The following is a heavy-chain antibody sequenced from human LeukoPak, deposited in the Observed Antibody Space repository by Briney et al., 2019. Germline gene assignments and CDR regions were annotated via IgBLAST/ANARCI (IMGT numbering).Heavy chain of an antibody. J-gene: IGHJ4*02. CDR2: IWYDASNK. CDR1: GVSFSSYG. V-gene: IGHV3-33*01. Sequence: GRSLRLSCAASGVSFSSYGMLWVRQAPGKGLEWVAVIWYDASNKYYADSVKGRFTISRDNSKNTLYLQMNSLRAEDTAVYYSAREAPPEALDYDYVWGSYDYWGQGTLVTVSS. CDR3: AREAPPEALDYDYVWGSYDY. D-gene: IGHD3-16*01.